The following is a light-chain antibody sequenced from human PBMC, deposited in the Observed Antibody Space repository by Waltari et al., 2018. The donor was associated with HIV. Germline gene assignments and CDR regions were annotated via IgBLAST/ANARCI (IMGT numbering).Light chain of an antibody. CDR1: HSVSSSY. CDR3: QQYGSSPPKLT. J-gene: IGKJ4*01. Sequence: EIVLTQSPGTLSLSPGERATLSCRASHSVSSSYLAWYQQKPGQAPRLLSYGASSRATGIPDRFSGSGSGTDFTLTISRLEPEDFAVYYCQQYGSSPPKLTFGGGTKVEIK. V-gene: IGKV3-20*01. CDR2: GAS.